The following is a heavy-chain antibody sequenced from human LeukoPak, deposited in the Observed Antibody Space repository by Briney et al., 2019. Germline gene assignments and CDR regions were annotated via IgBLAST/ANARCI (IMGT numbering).Heavy chain of an antibody. V-gene: IGHV4-39*07. J-gene: IGHJ2*01. CDR3: ARGLAGRASGAVYFDL. CDR1: GGSIRSSSYY. D-gene: IGHD3-16*01. Sequence: SETLSLTCTVSGGSIRSSSYYWGWIRQPPGKGLEWIASIYYSGSTYYNPSLKSRVTISVDTSKNQVSLRLNSVTPADTAVYYCARGLAGRASGAVYFDLWGRGALVTVSS. CDR2: IYYSGST.